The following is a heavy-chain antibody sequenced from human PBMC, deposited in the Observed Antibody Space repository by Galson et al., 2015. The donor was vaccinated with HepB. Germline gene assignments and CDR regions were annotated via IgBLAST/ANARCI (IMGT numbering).Heavy chain of an antibody. Sequence: SETLSLTCAVYGGSFSGYYWSWIRQPPGKGLEWIGEIHHSGSTNSNPSLKSRVTISVDTSKNQFSLKLSSVTAADTAVYYCARTYPQWDDFWSGYSPFDPWGQGTLVTVSS. CDR2: IHHSGST. J-gene: IGHJ5*02. D-gene: IGHD3-3*01. V-gene: IGHV4-34*01. CDR3: ARTYPQWDDFWSGYSPFDP. CDR1: GGSFSGYY.